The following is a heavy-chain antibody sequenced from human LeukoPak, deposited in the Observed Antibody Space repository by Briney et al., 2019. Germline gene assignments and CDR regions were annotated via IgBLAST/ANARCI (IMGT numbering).Heavy chain of an antibody. D-gene: IGHD5-18*01. J-gene: IGHJ3*02. CDR2: IIPIFGTA. CDR1: GGTFSSYA. Sequence: SVKVSCKASGGTFSSYAISWVRQAPGQGLEWMGGIIPIFGTANYAQKFQGRVTITTDESTSTAYMELSRLRCEDTAVYYCARVGPGTTSTAMETKGPAFDIWGQGTMVTVSS. CDR3: ARVGPGTTSTAMETKGPAFDI. V-gene: IGHV1-69*05.